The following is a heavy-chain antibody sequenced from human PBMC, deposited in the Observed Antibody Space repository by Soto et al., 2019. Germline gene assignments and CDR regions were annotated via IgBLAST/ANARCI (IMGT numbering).Heavy chain of an antibody. V-gene: IGHV2-5*02. Sequence: QITLKESGPPLVKPTQTLTLTCTFSGFSLTTSGVGVGWIRQPPGKALEWLAFIYWDDDERYSPSLKSRLAITKYPSNNQVVLTMTNMDPVDTATYYCAHDAPGVAAADTFDYWGQGTLVTVSS. D-gene: IGHD6-13*01. CDR3: AHDAPGVAAADTFDY. CDR1: GFSLTTSGVG. J-gene: IGHJ4*02. CDR2: IYWDDDE.